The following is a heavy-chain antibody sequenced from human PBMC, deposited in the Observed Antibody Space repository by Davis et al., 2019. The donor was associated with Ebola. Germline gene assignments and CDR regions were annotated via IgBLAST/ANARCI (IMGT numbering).Heavy chain of an antibody. CDR3: AASLIVVVAALDY. D-gene: IGHD2-15*01. CDR2: INPHNGNT. J-gene: IGHJ4*02. CDR1: GYTFTSYG. Sequence: ASVKVSCKASGYTFTSYGISWVRQAPGQGLEWMGWINPHNGNTNYAQKFQGRVTMTRGTSISTAYMELSRLRSDDTAVYYCAASLIVVVAALDYWGQGTLVTVSS. V-gene: IGHV1-2*02.